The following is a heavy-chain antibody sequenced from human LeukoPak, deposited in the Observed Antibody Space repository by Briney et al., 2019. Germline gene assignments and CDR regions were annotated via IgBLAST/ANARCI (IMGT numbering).Heavy chain of an antibody. CDR3: ARVPFRAASTFDI. J-gene: IGHJ3*02. D-gene: IGHD3-10*01. CDR1: GGSISSGGYY. CDR2: IYYSGST. Sequence: SETLSLTCTVSGGSISSGGYYWSWIRQHPGKGLEWIGYIYYSGSTYYNPSLKSRVTISVDTSKNQFSLKLSSVTAADTAVYYCARVPFRAASTFDIWGQGTIVTVSS. V-gene: IGHV4-31*03.